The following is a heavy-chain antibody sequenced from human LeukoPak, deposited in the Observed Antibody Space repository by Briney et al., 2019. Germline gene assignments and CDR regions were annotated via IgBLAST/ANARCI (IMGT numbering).Heavy chain of an antibody. D-gene: IGHD2-21*02. CDR3: ARPDDYTYCGGDCYYFDY. CDR1: GYTFTDYY. J-gene: IGHJ4*02. CDR2: INPNSGGT. Sequence: ASVKVSCKASGYTFTDYYMHWVRQAPGQGLEWMGWINPNSGGTNYAQKFQGRVTMTRDTSISTAYMELSRLRSDDTAVYYCARPDDYTYCGGDCYYFDYWGQGTLVTVSS. V-gene: IGHV1-2*02.